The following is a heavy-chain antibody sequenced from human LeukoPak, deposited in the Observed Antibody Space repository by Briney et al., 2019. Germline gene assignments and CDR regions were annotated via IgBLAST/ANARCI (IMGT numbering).Heavy chain of an antibody. CDR1: GGTFSSYT. J-gene: IGHJ5*02. D-gene: IGHD2-2*03. CDR2: IIPILGIA. Sequence: GASGKLSCKASGGTFSSYTISWVRQAPGQGLEWMGRIIPILGIANYAQKFQGRVTITADKSTSTAYMELSSLRSEDTAVYYCARDYGYCSSTSCSRNWFDPWGQGTLVTVSS. CDR3: ARDYGYCSSTSCSRNWFDP. V-gene: IGHV1-69*04.